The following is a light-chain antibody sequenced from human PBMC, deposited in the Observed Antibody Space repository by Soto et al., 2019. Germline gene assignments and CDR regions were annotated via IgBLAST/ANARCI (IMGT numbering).Light chain of an antibody. J-gene: IGKJ5*01. CDR2: GAS. V-gene: IGKV3-20*01. Sequence: EIVLTQFPGTLSLSPVEISTLSCRASQSVGSNYLAWYQQRPGQAPRLLIYGASSRATGIPDRFSGSGSGTDFTLTINRLEPEDFVVYYCQCYGNSRITFGQGTRLEI. CDR1: QSVGSNY. CDR3: QCYGNSRIT.